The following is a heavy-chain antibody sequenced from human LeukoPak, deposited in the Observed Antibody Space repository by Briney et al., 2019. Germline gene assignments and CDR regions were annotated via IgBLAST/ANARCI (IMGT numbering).Heavy chain of an antibody. J-gene: IGHJ2*01. CDR2: ITRSGST. Sequence: PSETLSLTCAVHGGSFSGYYWSWIRQPPGKGLEWIGEITRSGSTNYNPSLKSRVSMSLDTSKNQFSLRLSSVTAADTAVYYCARLDQLIHDYWYFDLWGRGTLVTVSS. CDR3: ARLDQLIHDYWYFDL. D-gene: IGHD2-2*01. V-gene: IGHV4-34*01. CDR1: GGSFSGYY.